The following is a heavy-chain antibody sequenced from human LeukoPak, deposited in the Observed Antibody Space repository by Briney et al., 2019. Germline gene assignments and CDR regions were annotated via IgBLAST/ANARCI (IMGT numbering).Heavy chain of an antibody. V-gene: IGHV4-59*01. CDR1: GGSISSYY. J-gene: IGHJ4*02. Sequence: SETLSLTCTVSGGSISSYYWSWIRQPPGKGLEWIGYIYYSGSTNYNPSLKSRVTISVDTSKNQFSLKLSSVTAADTAVYYCARARSGSYRPSFDYWGQGTLVTVSS. CDR2: IYYSGST. D-gene: IGHD1-26*01. CDR3: ARARSGSYRPSFDY.